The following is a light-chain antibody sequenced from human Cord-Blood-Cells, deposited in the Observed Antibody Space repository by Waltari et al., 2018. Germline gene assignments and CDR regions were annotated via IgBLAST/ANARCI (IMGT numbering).Light chain of an antibody. CDR2: EGS. J-gene: IGLJ3*02. CDR3: CSYAGSSTWV. CDR1: SSDVGSYNL. V-gene: IGLV2-23*01. Sequence: QSALTQPASVSGSPGPSLTISCTGTSSDVGSYNLLPWYQQHPGKAPKPMIYEGSKRPSGVSNRFSGSKSGNTASLTISGLQAEDEADYYCCSYAGSSTWVFGGGTKLTVL.